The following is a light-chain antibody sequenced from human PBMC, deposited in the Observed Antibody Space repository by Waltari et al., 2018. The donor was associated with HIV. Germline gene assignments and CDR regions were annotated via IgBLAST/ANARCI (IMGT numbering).Light chain of an antibody. Sequence: EIVLTQSPGTLSLSPGERATLSCRASQSVSSSYLAWYQQKPGQAPRLLNYGASSRATGIPDRFSGSGSGTDFSLTISRLEPEEFAVYYCQQYGSSPPLTFGGGTKVEIK. CDR1: QSVSSSY. V-gene: IGKV3-20*01. J-gene: IGKJ4*01. CDR3: QQYGSSPPLT. CDR2: GAS.